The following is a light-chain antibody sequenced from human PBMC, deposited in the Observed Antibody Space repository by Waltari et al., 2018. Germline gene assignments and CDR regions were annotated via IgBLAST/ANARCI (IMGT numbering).Light chain of an antibody. J-gene: IGKJ1*01. V-gene: IGKV1-39*01. Sequence: DIQMTQSPSSLSASVGDRITITCRAGQTISGYLNWYQQKSGIAPKLLIYAASSLQRWVPSRFSGSGSETDFTLTINSLQPEDSATYYCQQSYTTPWTFGQGTKVEVK. CDR2: AAS. CDR1: QTISGY. CDR3: QQSYTTPWT.